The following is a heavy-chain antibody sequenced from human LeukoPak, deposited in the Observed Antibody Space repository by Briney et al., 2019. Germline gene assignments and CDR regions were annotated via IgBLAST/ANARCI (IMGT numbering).Heavy chain of an antibody. D-gene: IGHD3-22*01. CDR1: GFTFSSYG. Sequence: GGSLRLSCAASGFTFSSYGMHWVRQAPDKGLEWVAVIWYDGSNKYYADSVKGRFTISRDNSKNTLYLQMNSLRAEDTAVYYCARGFASTYYYDSSGYPERDFDYWGQGTLVTVSS. CDR3: ARGFASTYYYDSSGYPERDFDY. J-gene: IGHJ4*02. CDR2: IWYDGSNK. V-gene: IGHV3-33*01.